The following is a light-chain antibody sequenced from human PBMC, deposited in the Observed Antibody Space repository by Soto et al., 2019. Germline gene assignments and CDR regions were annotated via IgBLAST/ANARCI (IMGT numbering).Light chain of an antibody. CDR1: ESIDNW. Sequence: DIQMTQSPSTLSASVGDTVTITCRASESIDNWLAWYQQKPGKAPKLLIFAASTLIRGVPSRFSGRGSGTEFTLTISSLQVDDYATYYCQQYNSYSWTFGQGTKVDIK. CDR3: QQYNSYSWT. J-gene: IGKJ1*01. CDR2: AAS. V-gene: IGKV1-5*01.